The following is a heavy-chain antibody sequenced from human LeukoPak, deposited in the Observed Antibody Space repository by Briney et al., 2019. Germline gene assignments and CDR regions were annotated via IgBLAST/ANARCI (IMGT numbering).Heavy chain of an antibody. D-gene: IGHD1-26*01. Sequence: PGGSLRLSCAASGFTFSDHWMHWVRQPPGKGLVWVSRISSDGSSTTYADSVKGRFTISRDNAKNTLFLQMNSLRAEDTAVYYCARGYSGTYRLDYWGRGTLVTVSS. CDR1: GFTFSDHW. J-gene: IGHJ4*02. CDR2: ISSDGSST. CDR3: ARGYSGTYRLDY. V-gene: IGHV3-74*01.